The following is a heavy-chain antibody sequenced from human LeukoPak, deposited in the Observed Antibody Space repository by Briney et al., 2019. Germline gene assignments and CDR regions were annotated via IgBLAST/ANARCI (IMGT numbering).Heavy chain of an antibody. V-gene: IGHV4-61*01. J-gene: IGHJ4*02. CDR1: GGSVSSGSYF. CDR2: IFYSGST. CDR3: AREGSGYDY. D-gene: IGHD5-12*01. Sequence: PSETLSLTCTVSGGSVSSGSYFSSWIRQPPGKGLEWIGYIFYSGSTNYNPSLKSRFTISVDTSKNQFTLKLSSVTAADTAVYYCAREGSGYDYWGQGTLVTVSS.